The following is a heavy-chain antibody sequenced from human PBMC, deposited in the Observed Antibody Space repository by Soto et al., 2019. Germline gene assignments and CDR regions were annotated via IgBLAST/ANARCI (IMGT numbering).Heavy chain of an antibody. V-gene: IGHV3-30*18. D-gene: IGHD6-19*01. J-gene: IGHJ6*02. CDR1: GFTFSSYG. CDR3: AKIPRSGWYHHYYGMDV. CDR2: MSHDGSHK. Sequence: VQLVESGGGVVQAGRSLGLSCIASGFTFSSYGMHWVRQAPGKGLEWVASMSHDGSHKDFLDSVKGRFFISRDNSKNTLYLQINSLRPEDTAVYYCAKIPRSGWYHHYYGMDVWGQGTTVIVSS.